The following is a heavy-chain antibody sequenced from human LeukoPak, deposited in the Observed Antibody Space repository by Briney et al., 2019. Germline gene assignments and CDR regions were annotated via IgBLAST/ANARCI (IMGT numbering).Heavy chain of an antibody. V-gene: IGHV3-23*01. Sequence: GGSLRLSCAASGFTFSSFAMSWVRQAPGKGLEWVSIIGAGGSKTYYADSVKGRFTISRDNSKNTLYLQMNSLRAEDTAVYYCATHSSGWENFDYWGQGTLVTVSS. CDR3: ATHSSGWENFDY. D-gene: IGHD6-19*01. CDR1: GFTFSSFA. J-gene: IGHJ4*02. CDR2: IGAGGSKT.